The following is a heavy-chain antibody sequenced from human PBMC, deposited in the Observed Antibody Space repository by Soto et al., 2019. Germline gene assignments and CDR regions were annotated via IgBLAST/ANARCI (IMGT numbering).Heavy chain of an antibody. CDR1: GGTFSPYA. D-gene: IGHD1-26*01. J-gene: IGHJ4*02. V-gene: IGHV1-69*01. CDR3: ANGLEWGNKDDY. CDR2: MIRGIGIA. Sequence: QVQMVQSGAEVKEPGSSVTVSCKASGGTFSPYAIHWVRQAPGQGLEWMGAMIRGIGIANYAHKFQGRLTITADASASTAYMEMSSLTSDDTAIYYCANGLEWGNKDDYGGQGTLVTVSS.